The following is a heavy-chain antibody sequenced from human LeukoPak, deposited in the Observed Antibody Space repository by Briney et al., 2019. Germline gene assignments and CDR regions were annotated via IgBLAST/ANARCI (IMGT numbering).Heavy chain of an antibody. D-gene: IGHD3-10*01. V-gene: IGHV3-30*04. CDR1: GFIFSSYA. CDR3: AAVKGYGSGRTFDY. Sequence: PGGSLRLSCAASGFIFSSYAMHWVRQAPGKGLEWVAVISYDGSNKYYADSVKGRFTISRDNSKNTLYLQMNSLRAEDTAVYYCAAVKGYGSGRTFDYWGQGTLVTVSS. CDR2: ISYDGSNK. J-gene: IGHJ4*02.